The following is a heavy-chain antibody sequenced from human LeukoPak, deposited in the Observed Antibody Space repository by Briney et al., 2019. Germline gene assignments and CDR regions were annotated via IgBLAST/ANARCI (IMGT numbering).Heavy chain of an antibody. CDR3: ARVGANYDILTGYYIGGWFDP. Sequence: GGSLRLSCAASGFTFSSYSMNWVRQAPGKGLEWVSSISSSSSYIYYADSVKGRFTISRDNAKNSLYLQMNSLRAEDTAVYYCARVGANYDILTGYYIGGWFDPWGQGTLVTVSS. V-gene: IGHV3-21*01. CDR1: GFTFSSYS. J-gene: IGHJ5*02. CDR2: ISSSSSYI. D-gene: IGHD3-9*01.